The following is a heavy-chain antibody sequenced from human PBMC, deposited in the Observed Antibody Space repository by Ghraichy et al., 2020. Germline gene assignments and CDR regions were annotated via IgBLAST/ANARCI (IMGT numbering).Heavy chain of an antibody. CDR1: GGSISSNSYY. V-gene: IGHV4-39*01. CDR3: ARQGGRGVPYFDY. D-gene: IGHD2-15*01. Sequence: QTLSLTCTFSGGSISSNSYYWGWIRQPPGRGLEWIGSFYYRGSTYYNPSLKSRVTISVDTSKNQFSLKLSSVTAADTAVYYCARQGGRGVPYFDYWGQGTLVTVSS. J-gene: IGHJ4*02. CDR2: FYYRGST.